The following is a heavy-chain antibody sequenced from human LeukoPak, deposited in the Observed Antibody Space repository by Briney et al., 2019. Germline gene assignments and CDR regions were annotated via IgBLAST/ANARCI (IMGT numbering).Heavy chain of an antibody. J-gene: IGHJ4*02. CDR3: ARERERFLNF. CDR2: IRYDGSNK. V-gene: IGHV3-30*02. D-gene: IGHD3-3*01. CDR1: GFTFSSYG. Sequence: GGSLRLSCAASGFTFSSYGMHWVRQAPGKGLEWVAFIRYDGSNKYYADSVKGRFTISRDNSKNTLYLQMNSLRAEDTAVYSCARERERFLNFWGQGTLVTVSS.